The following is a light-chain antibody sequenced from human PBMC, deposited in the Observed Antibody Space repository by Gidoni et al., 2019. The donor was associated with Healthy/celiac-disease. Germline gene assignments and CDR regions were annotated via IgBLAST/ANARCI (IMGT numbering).Light chain of an antibody. CDR2: KAS. CDR3: QQYNSWYT. J-gene: IGKJ2*01. CDR1: QSISSW. Sequence: DIQMTQSPSTLSASVGDRVPITCRASQSISSWLAWYQQKPGKAPKLLIYKASSLESGVPSRFSGSGSGTEFTLTISSLQPDDFATYYCQQYNSWYTFXXXTKLEIK. V-gene: IGKV1-5*03.